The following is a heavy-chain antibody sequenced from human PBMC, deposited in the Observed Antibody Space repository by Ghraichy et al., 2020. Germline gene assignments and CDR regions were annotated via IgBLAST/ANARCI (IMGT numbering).Heavy chain of an antibody. V-gene: IGHV3-66*01. CDR2: LYSNGSQ. CDR1: GFSVTKYY. J-gene: IGHJ5*02. CDR3: AREETTNYFDP. D-gene: IGHD1-1*01. Sequence: GGSLRLSCEASGFSVTKYYMGWVRQAPGKGLEWVSILYSNGSQYYADSIKGRFAISRDNSKNTLYLQVNSRRAEDTAVYYCAREETTNYFDPWGQGTLVTVSS.